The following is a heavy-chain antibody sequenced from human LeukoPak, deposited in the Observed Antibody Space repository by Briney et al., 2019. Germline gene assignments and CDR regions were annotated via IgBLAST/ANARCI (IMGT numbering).Heavy chain of an antibody. V-gene: IGHV4-34*01. Sequence: SSETLSLTCAVYGGSFSGYYWSWIRQPPGKGLEWIGEINHSGSTNYNPSLKSRVTISVDTSKNQFSLKLSSVTAADTAVYYCARGRGNSSYFDYWGQGTLVTVSS. D-gene: IGHD3-16*01. CDR1: GGSFSGYY. CDR3: ARGRGNSSYFDY. J-gene: IGHJ4*02. CDR2: INHSGST.